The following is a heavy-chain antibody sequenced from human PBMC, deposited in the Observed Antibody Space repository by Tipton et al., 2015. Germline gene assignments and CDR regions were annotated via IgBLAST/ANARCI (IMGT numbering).Heavy chain of an antibody. CDR3: ARVRSSSWEGGSNWFDP. V-gene: IGHV4-59*12. CDR2: VYYFGDT. J-gene: IGHJ5*02. CDR1: GVSISDFH. Sequence: TLSLTCTVSGVSISDFHWNWIRQPPGKGLEWIGHVYYFGDTDYNPAPGSRVTISLDTSTSQLSLKLSSVTAADTAVYYCARVRSSSWEGGSNWFDPWGQGTLVTVSS. D-gene: IGHD6-13*01.